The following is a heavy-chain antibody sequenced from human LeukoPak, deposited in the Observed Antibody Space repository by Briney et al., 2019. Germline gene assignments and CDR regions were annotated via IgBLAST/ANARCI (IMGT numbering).Heavy chain of an antibody. V-gene: IGHV4-34*01. CDR3: ASQLYGSDY. CDR2: VNHSGYT. D-gene: IGHD4-17*01. Sequence: PSETLTLTCDVSGVSFSTYYWSWIRQSPEKGLEWIGEVNHSGYTNYNPSLKGRATISVDTSKNQFSLKLSSVTAADTAVYYCASQLYGSDYWGEGTLVTVSP. CDR1: GVSFSTYY. J-gene: IGHJ4*02.